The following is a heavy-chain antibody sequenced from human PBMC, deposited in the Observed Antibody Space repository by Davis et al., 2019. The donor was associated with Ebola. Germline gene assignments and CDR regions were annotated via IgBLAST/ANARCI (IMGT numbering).Heavy chain of an antibody. J-gene: IGHJ6*02. Sequence: GESLKISCAASGFTFSNAWMSWVRQAPGKGLEWVGRIKNKTDGGTTDYAAPVKGRFTISRDDSKNTLYLQMNSLKTEDTAVYYCTTVTDYGMDVWGQGTLVTVSS. CDR2: IKNKTDGGTT. CDR1: GFTFSNAW. D-gene: IGHD1-14*01. CDR3: TTVTDYGMDV. V-gene: IGHV3-15*01.